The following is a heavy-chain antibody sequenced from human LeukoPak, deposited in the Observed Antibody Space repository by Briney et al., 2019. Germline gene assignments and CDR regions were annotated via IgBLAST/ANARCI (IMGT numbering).Heavy chain of an antibody. V-gene: IGHV1-69*13. Sequence: SVKVSCKASGGTFSSYAISWVRQAPGQGLEWMGGIIPIFGTANYTQKFQGRVTITADESTSTAYMELSSLRSEDTAVYYCARGSDGYRSGGSCYPYYYYYYMDVWGKGTTVTVSS. CDR3: ARGSDGYRSGGSCYPYYYYYYMDV. J-gene: IGHJ6*03. CDR2: IIPIFGTA. CDR1: GGTFSSYA. D-gene: IGHD2-15*01.